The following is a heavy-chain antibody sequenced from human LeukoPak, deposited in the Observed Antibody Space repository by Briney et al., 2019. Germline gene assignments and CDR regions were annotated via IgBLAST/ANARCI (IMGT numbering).Heavy chain of an antibody. CDR3: ARGGWQLASPFDY. CDR2: IYHSGST. Sequence: PSETLSLTCAVSGGSISSGGSSWSWIRQPPGKGLEWIGYIYHSGSTYYNPSLKSRVTISVDRSKNQFSLKLSSVTAADTAVYYCARGGWQLASPFDYWGQGTLVTVSS. J-gene: IGHJ4*02. CDR1: GGSISSGGSS. V-gene: IGHV4-30-2*01. D-gene: IGHD6-6*01.